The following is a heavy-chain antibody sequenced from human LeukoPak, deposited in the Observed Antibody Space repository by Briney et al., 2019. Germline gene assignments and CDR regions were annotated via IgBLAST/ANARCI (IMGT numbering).Heavy chain of an antibody. CDR1: GGSFSGYY. D-gene: IGHD3-22*01. CDR3: ARRGITYDSRRPRPRVPAGFDY. J-gene: IGHJ4*02. V-gene: IGHV4-34*01. Sequence: SETLSLTCAVYGGSFSGYYWSWIRQPPGKGLEWIGEMNHSGSTNYNPSLKSRVTISVDTSKNQFSLKLSSVTAADTAVYYCARRGITYDSRRPRPRVPAGFDYWGQGTLVTVSS. CDR2: MNHSGST.